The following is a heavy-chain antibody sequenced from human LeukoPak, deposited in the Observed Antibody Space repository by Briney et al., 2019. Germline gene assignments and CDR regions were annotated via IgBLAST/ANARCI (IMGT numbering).Heavy chain of an antibody. CDR1: GVSISSGGYY. J-gene: IGHJ3*02. CDR3: ARTPPYYDFWGGYYEVGEPCDAFDI. Sequence: SETLSPTCTVSGVSISSGGYYWSWIRQPPGKGLEWIGYIYYSGSTNYNPSLKSRVTISVDTSKNQFSLKLSSVTAADTAVYYCARTPPYYDFWGGYYEVGEPCDAFDIWGQGTMVTVSS. V-gene: IGHV4-61*08. CDR2: IYYSGST. D-gene: IGHD3-3*01.